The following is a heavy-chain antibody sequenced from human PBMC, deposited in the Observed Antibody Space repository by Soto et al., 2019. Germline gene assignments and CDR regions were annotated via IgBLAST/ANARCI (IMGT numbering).Heavy chain of an antibody. CDR3: ARDARTDYYDSSGYSPFDY. Sequence: QVQLLQSGAEVKKPGSSVKVSCKASGGTFSSYAISWVRQAPGQGLEWMGGIIPIFGTANYAQKFQGRVTITADESTSTAYMELSSLRSEDTAVYYCARDARTDYYDSSGYSPFDYWGQGTLVTVSS. D-gene: IGHD3-22*01. V-gene: IGHV1-69*01. J-gene: IGHJ4*02. CDR2: IIPIFGTA. CDR1: GGTFSSYA.